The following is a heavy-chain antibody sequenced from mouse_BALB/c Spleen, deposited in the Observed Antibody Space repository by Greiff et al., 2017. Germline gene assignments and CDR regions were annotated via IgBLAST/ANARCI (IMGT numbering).Heavy chain of an antibody. CDR1: GFSLTSYG. J-gene: IGHJ4*01. CDR3: ARHEGRRYAMDY. V-gene: IGHV2-6-2*01. Sequence: VQRVESGPDLVAPSQSLSITCTVSGFSLTSYGVHWVRQPPGKGLEWLVVIWSDGSTTYNSALKSRLSISKDNSKSQVFLKMNSLQTDDTAMYYCARHEGRRYAMDYWGQGTSVTVSS. D-gene: IGHD1-2*01. CDR2: IWSDGST.